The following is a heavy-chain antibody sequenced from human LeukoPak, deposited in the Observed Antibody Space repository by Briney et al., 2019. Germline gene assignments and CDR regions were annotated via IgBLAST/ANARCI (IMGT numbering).Heavy chain of an antibody. CDR2: IYPADSDT. CDR3: ARQDGRALYYFDY. D-gene: IGHD5-24*01. Sequence: GESLKISCKGSGYSFTYYWIGWVRQMPGKGLEWMGIIYPADSDTRYSPSFQGQVTISADKSTSTAYLQWSSLKASDTAMYYCARQDGRALYYFDYWGQRTLVTVSS. J-gene: IGHJ4*02. V-gene: IGHV5-51*01. CDR1: GYSFTYYW.